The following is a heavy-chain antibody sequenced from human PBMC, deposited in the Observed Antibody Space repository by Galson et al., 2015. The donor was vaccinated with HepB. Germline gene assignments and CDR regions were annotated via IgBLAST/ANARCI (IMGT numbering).Heavy chain of an antibody. CDR1: GYTFISYG. CDR2: ISTYNGNT. J-gene: IGHJ3*01. CDR3: ADMVSNGEGAFVL. V-gene: IGHV1-18*01. D-gene: IGHD5/OR15-5a*01. Sequence: SVKVSCKASGYTFISYGVIWVRQAPGQGLEWMGWISTYNGNTKYAQKFQGRVTMTTDTSTSTAYMDLRSLRSEDTAVYYCADMVSNGEGAFVLWGQGTMVTVSA.